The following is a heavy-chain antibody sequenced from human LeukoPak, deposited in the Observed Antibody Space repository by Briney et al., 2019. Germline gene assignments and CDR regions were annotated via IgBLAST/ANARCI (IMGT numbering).Heavy chain of an antibody. CDR3: ATPDCSSTSCFKYYYYMDV. J-gene: IGHJ6*03. CDR2: IIPIFGTA. D-gene: IGHD2-2*01. CDR1: GGTFSSYA. V-gene: IGHV1-69*01. Sequence: SVKVSCKASGGTFSSYAISWVRQAPGQGLEWMGGIIPIFGTANYAQKFQGRVTITADQSTSTAYMELSSLRSEDTAVYYCATPDCSSTSCFKYYYYMDVWGKGTTVTVSS.